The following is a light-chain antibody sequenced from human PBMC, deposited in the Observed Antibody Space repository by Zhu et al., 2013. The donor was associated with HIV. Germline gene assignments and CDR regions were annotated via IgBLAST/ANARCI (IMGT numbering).Light chain of an antibody. J-gene: IGKJ2*03. V-gene: IGKV2-28*01. CDR3: MQALETPYS. CDR2: LGS. Sequence: DIVVTQSPLSLPVTPGEPASISCKSSQSLLHSNGYDYLGWYLQKPGQSPHLLIYLGSNRASGVPDRFSGSGSGIDFTLKISXVEAEDVGVYYCMQALETPYSFGQGTKLEIK. CDR1: QSLLHSNGYDY.